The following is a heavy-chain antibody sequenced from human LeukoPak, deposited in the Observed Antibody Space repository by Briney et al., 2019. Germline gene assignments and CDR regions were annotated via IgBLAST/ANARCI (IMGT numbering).Heavy chain of an antibody. CDR1: GYTFTGYY. J-gene: IGHJ4*02. V-gene: IGHV1-2*06. Sequence: ASVKVSCKASGYTFTGYYMHWVRQAPGQGLEWMGRINPNSGGTNYAQKFQGRVTMTRDTSISTAYMELSRLRSDDTAVYYCARDDPYSSSWGYFDYWGQGTLVTVSS. CDR3: ARDDPYSSSWGYFDY. CDR2: INPNSGGT. D-gene: IGHD6-13*01.